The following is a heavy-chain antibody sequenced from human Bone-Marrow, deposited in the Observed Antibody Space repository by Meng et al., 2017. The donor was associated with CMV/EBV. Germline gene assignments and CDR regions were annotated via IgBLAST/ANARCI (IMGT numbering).Heavy chain of an antibody. V-gene: IGHV4-4*02. Sequence: SISSSNWWSWVRQPPGKGLEWIGEIYHSGSTNYNPSLKSRITISVDKSKNQFSLKLSSVTAADTAVYYCARNYDYVWGSYTPYYFDYWGQGTLVTVSS. CDR3: ARNYDYVWGSYTPYYFDY. CDR2: IYHSGST. D-gene: IGHD3-16*01. J-gene: IGHJ4*02. CDR1: SISSSNW.